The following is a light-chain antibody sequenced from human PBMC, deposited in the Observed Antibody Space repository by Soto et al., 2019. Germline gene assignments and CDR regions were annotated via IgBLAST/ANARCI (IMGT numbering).Light chain of an antibody. V-gene: IGKV3-15*01. J-gene: IGKJ1*01. CDR2: GAS. Sequence: ETVMTQSPATLSVSLGERATLSCTASQSVRSRVAWYQQRPGQAPRLLIYGASTRATGIPARISGSGSGTEFTLTISSLKSEDFAVYYCQQYNDWWTFGQGTKVEIK. CDR1: QSVRSR. CDR3: QQYNDWWT.